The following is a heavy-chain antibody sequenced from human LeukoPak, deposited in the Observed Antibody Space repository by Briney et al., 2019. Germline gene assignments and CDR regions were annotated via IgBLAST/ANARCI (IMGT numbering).Heavy chain of an antibody. CDR3: AKHGSSGYNFDY. CDR1: GFTVSSNY. J-gene: IGHJ4*02. V-gene: IGHV3-53*01. D-gene: IGHD3-22*01. CDR2: IYSGGST. Sequence: GGSLRLSCAASGFTVSSNYMSWVRQAPGKGLEWVSIIYSGGSTYYADSVKGRFTISRDNSKNTLYLQMNSLRAEDTAVYYCAKHGSSGYNFDYWGQGTLVTVPS.